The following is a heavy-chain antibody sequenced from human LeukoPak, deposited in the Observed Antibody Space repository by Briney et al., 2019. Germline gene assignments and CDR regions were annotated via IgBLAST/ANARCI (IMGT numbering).Heavy chain of an antibody. Sequence: PSETLSLTCIVSGGSISSSSCYWGWIRQPPGKGLEWIGSIYHSGSTYYNPSLKSRVTIFVDTSKNQFSLMLTSVTAADTAVYYCARLSQQMLLYWGQGTLVTVSS. CDR2: IYHSGST. CDR3: ARLSQQMLLY. D-gene: IGHD6-13*01. CDR1: GGSISSSSCY. V-gene: IGHV4-39*01. J-gene: IGHJ4*02.